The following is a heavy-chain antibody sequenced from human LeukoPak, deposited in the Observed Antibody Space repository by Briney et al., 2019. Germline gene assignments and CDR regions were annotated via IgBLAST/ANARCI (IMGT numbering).Heavy chain of an antibody. CDR3: ARAIDRNIDY. V-gene: IGHV3-33*01. J-gene: IGHJ4*02. CDR2: IWYDGSNK. CDR1: GFTFSSYG. Sequence: GGSLRLSCAASGFTFSSYGMHWVRQAPVKGLEWVAVIWYDGSNKYYADSVKGRFTISRDNSKNTLYLQMNSLRAEDTAVYYCARAIDRNIDYWGQGTLVTVSS. D-gene: IGHD2-15*01.